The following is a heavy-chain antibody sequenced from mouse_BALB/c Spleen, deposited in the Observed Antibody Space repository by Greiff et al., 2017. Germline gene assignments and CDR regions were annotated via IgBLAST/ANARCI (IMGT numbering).Heavy chain of an antibody. CDR1: GYTFTSYW. V-gene: IGHV1-7*01. Sequence: VQLQQSGAELAKPGASVKMSCKASGYTFTSYWMHWVKQRPGQGLEWIGYINPSTGYTEYNQKFKDKATLTADKSSSTAYMQLSSLTSEDSAVYYCARGVKDYWGQGTTLTVSS. D-gene: IGHD2-2*01. J-gene: IGHJ2*01. CDR3: ARGVKDY. CDR2: INPSTGYT.